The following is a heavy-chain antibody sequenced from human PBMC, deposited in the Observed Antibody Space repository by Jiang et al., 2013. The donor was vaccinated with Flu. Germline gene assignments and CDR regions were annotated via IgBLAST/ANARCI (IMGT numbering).Heavy chain of an antibody. D-gene: IGHD4-17*01. J-gene: IGHJ4*02. CDR3: ARGYGDFS. CDR2: IYYSGST. V-gene: IGHV4-59*01. CDR1: GGSISSYY. Sequence: GSGLVKPSETLSLTCTVSGGSISSYYWSWIRQPPGKGLEWIGYIYYSGSTNYNPSLKSRVTISVDTSKNQFSLKLSSVTAADTAVYYCARGYGDFSWGQGTLVTVSS.